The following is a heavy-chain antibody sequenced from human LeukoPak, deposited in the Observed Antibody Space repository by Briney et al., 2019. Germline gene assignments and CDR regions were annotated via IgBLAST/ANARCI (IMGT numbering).Heavy chain of an antibody. D-gene: IGHD3-22*01. CDR3: ASGIVVVTTI. CDR2: ISSSSSTI. CDR1: GFTFSSYE. V-gene: IGHV3-48*01. Sequence: GGSLRLSCAASGFTFSSYEMNWVRQAPGKGLEWVSYISSSSSTIYYADSVKGRFTISRDNAKNSLYLQMNSLRAEDTAVYYCASGIVVVTTIWGQGTMVTVSS. J-gene: IGHJ3*02.